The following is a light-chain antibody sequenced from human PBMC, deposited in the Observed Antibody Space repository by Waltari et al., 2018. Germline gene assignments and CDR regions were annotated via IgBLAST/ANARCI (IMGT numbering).Light chain of an antibody. J-gene: IGLJ2*01. CDR3: SLSYSDGQVI. V-gene: IGLV7-46*01. CDR1: TGPVPSGPG. Sequence: QAVVTQEPSLTVSPGGTVTLTCGSSTGPVPSGPGPYWFQQKPGRATRTLIYDTNNRMSWAPARFSGSLLGGRAALTLSGAQPEDEAEYYCSLSYSDGQVIFGGGTKLTVL. CDR2: DTN.